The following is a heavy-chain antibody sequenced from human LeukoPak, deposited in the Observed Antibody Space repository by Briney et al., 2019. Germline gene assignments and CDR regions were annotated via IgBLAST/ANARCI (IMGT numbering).Heavy chain of an antibody. V-gene: IGHV4-38-2*02. Sequence: SETLSLTCTVSGYSISSGYYWGWIRQPPGKGLEWIGSIYHSGSTYYNPSLKSRVTISVDTSKNQFSADTAVYYCARLSIAARPWDYWGQGTLVTVSS. CDR3: PWDY. CDR2: IYHSGST. CDR1: GYSISSGYY. J-gene: IGHJ4*02. D-gene: IGHD6-6*01.